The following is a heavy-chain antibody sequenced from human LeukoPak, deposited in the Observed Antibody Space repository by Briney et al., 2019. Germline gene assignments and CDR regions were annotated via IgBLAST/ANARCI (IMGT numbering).Heavy chain of an antibody. CDR2: INWNGGST. V-gene: IGHV3-20*04. J-gene: IGHJ6*03. Sequence: PGGSLRLSCAASGFTFDDYGMSWVRQAPGKGLEWVSGINWNGGSTGYADSVKGRFTISRDNAKNSLYLQMNSLRAEDTALYYCARTRGPLLWFGENSGGLYYYYMDVWGKGTTVTVSS. CDR3: ARTRGPLLWFGENSGGLYYYYMDV. D-gene: IGHD3-10*01. CDR1: GFTFDDYG.